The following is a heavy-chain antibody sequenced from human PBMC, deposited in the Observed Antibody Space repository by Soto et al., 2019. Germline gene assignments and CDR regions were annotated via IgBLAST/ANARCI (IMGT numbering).Heavy chain of an antibody. CDR2: ISYDGSNK. V-gene: IGHV3-30-3*01. Sequence: QVQLVESGGGVVQPGRSLRLSCAASGFTFSSYAMHWVRQAPGKGLEWVAVISYDGSNKYYADSVKGRFTISRDNSKNTLYLQLNSLRAEDTAVYYCARVYTMIVVVTFDAFDFWGQGTMVTVSS. CDR1: GFTFSSYA. CDR3: ARVYTMIVVVTFDAFDF. J-gene: IGHJ3*01. D-gene: IGHD3-22*01.